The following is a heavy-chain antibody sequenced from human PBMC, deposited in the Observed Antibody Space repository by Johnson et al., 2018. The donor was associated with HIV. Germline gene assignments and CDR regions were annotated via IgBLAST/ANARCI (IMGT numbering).Heavy chain of an antibody. CDR1: GFIFSNYW. D-gene: IGHD6-6*01. CDR2: IKSDGSST. J-gene: IGHJ3*02. V-gene: IGHV3-74*02. Sequence: VQLVESGGGLVQPGGSLRLSCAVSGFIFSNYWIEWVRQAPGKGLVWVSRIKSDGSSTTYADSVKGRFTISRDNSKNTLCLQMNSLRPEDTAVFYCARGNSVAARIGAFDIWGQGTMVTVSS. CDR3: ARGNSVAARIGAFDI.